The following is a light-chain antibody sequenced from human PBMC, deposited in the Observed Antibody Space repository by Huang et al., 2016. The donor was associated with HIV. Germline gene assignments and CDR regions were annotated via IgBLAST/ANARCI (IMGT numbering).Light chain of an antibody. CDR3: QQANSFRALT. Sequence: DIQMTQSPSSVSASVGDRVTITCRASQGISRWLAGYQQKPGKDPKLLIYAASSLQSGVPSRFRGSGSGTDFTLTISSLQPEDFATYYCQQANSFRALTFGGGTKVEIK. CDR1: QGISRW. V-gene: IGKV1-12*01. J-gene: IGKJ4*01. CDR2: AAS.